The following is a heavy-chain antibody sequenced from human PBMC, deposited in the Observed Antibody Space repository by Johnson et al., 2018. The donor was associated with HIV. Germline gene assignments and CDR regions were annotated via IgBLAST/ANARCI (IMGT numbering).Heavy chain of an antibody. J-gene: IGHJ3*02. D-gene: IGHD1-26*01. CDR2: IYSGGRT. CDR3: AREESGSYQI. Sequence: VQLVESGGGLVQPGGSLRLSCAASGFSVSNNYMSWVRQAPGKGLEWVSVIYSGGRTYYADSVKGRFTISRDNSRNTVYLQMSGLRSEDTAIYYCAREESGSYQIWGQGTMVTVSS. V-gene: IGHV3-66*02. CDR1: GFSVSNNY.